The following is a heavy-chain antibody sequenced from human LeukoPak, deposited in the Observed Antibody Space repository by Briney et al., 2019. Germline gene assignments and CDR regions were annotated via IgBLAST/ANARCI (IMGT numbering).Heavy chain of an antibody. CDR3: ARVSPEGQQWLVHYYYYMDV. V-gene: IGHV3-48*03. Sequence: GGSLRLSCAASGFTFSSYEMNWVRQAPGKGLEWVSYISSSGRTIYYADSVKGRFTISRDNAKNSLYLQMNSLRAEDTAVYYCARVSPEGQQWLVHYYYYMDVWGKGTTVTVSS. D-gene: IGHD6-19*01. CDR2: ISSSGRTI. CDR1: GFTFSSYE. J-gene: IGHJ6*03.